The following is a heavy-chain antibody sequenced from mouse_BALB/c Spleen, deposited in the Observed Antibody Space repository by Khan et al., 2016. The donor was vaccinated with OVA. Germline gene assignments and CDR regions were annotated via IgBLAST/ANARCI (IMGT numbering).Heavy chain of an antibody. CDR2: INPHIGET. Sequence: VQLKQSGPELVRPGASVKISCTASGYSFTGYFMNWVMQSPGKSLEWIGRINPHIGETFYNQRFKDKATLTVDESSSTAHLEIRRLSSEDSAVYYCTRIYRSDFDYWGQGTTLTVSA. V-gene: IGHV1-20*02. J-gene: IGHJ2*01. D-gene: IGHD6-1*01. CDR1: GYSFTGYF. CDR3: TRIYRSDFDY.